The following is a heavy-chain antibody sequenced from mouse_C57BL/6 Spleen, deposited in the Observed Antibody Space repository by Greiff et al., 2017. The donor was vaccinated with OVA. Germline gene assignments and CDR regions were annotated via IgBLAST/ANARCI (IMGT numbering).Heavy chain of an antibody. V-gene: IGHV14-2*01. CDR2: IDPEDGET. J-gene: IGHJ1*03. Sequence: EVQLQQSGAELVKPGASVTLSCTASGFTIKDSYMHWVKQRTEQGLEWIGRIDPEDGETKDAPKFQGKATITADTSSNTAYLQLSSLTSEDTAVYYCARGHYYGSSYGYFDVWGTGTTVTVSS. D-gene: IGHD1-1*01. CDR1: GFTIKDSY. CDR3: ARGHYYGSSYGYFDV.